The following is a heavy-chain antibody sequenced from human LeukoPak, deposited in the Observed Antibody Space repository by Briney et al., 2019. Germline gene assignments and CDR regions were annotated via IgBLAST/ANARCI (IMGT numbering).Heavy chain of an antibody. J-gene: IGHJ3*01. Sequence: SETLSLTCTVSGDSISSAPYYWNWLRQPAGKGLEWIGRMSASGSTYDNASLKRRLTLSIDTSTNQFSLSLTPVTAADTAIYFCARDLLRGERGTWFEAFDVWGQGTTVIVSS. CDR1: GDSISSAPYY. D-gene: IGHD3-10*01. CDR2: MSASGST. V-gene: IGHV4-61*02. CDR3: ARDLLRGERGTWFEAFDV.